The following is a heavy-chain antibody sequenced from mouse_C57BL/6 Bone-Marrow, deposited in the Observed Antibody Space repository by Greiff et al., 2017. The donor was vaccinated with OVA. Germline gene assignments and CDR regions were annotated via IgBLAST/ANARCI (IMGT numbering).Heavy chain of an antibody. CDR1: GYAFTNYL. V-gene: IGHV1-54*01. CDR2: INPGSGGT. J-gene: IGHJ4*01. Sequence: QVQLQQSGAELVRPGTSVKVSCKASGYAFTNYLIEWVKQRPGQGLEWIGVINPGSGGTNYNEKFKGKATLTADKSSSTAYMQLSSLTSEDSAVYFWARGAVYYGSSYAAMDYWGQGTSVTVSS. CDR3: ARGAVYYGSSYAAMDY. D-gene: IGHD1-1*01.